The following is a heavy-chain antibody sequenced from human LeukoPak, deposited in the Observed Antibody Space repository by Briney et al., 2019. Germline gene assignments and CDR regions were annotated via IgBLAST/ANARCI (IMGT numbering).Heavy chain of an antibody. CDR3: ARATRIAAAGEVDY. D-gene: IGHD6-13*01. CDR2: ISPYNGNT. V-gene: IGHV1-18*01. J-gene: IGHJ4*02. CDR1: GYNFISYG. Sequence: ASVKVSCKASGYNFISYGISWVRQAPGQGLEWMGWISPYNGNTNYAQKLQGRVTITTDTSTSTAYMELRSLRSDDTAVYYCARATRIAAAGEVDYWGQGTLVTVSS.